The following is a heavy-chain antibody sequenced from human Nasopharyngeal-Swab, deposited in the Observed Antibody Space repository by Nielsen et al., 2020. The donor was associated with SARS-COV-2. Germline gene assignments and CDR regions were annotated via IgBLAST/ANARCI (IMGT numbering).Heavy chain of an antibody. V-gene: IGHV3-74*01. CDR2: INSDGSST. CDR1: GFTFSSYW. D-gene: IGHD6-13*01. J-gene: IGHJ4*02. Sequence: GGSLRLSRAASGFTFSSYWMPWVRQAPGKGLVWVSRINSDGSSTCYADSVKGRFTISRDNAKNTLYLQMNSLRAEDTAVYYCARGGSSSWYGDFDYWGQGTLVTVSS. CDR3: ARGGSSSWYGDFDY.